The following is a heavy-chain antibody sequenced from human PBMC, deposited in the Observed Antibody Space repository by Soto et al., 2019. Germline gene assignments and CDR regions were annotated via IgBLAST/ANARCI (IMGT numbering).Heavy chain of an antibody. J-gene: IGHJ3*02. V-gene: IGHV3-23*01. CDR1: GFTFSNYA. CDR3: AKVAISMTVVAAAFDI. CDR2: ISGSGASS. D-gene: IGHD3-22*01. Sequence: GGSLRLSCAASGFTFSNYAMSWVRQAPGKGLEWVSAISGSGASSYYADSVKGRFTISRDNSKNTLYLQMNSLRAEDTAVYYCAKVAISMTVVAAAFDIWGQGTMVTVSS.